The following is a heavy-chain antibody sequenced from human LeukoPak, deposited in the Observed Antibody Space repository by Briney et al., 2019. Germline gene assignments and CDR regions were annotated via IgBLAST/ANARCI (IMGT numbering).Heavy chain of an antibody. CDR1: GFTFTSDA. CDR3: AREVSAGGAHFDY. J-gene: IGHJ4*02. V-gene: IGHV3-30-3*01. D-gene: IGHD1-26*01. CDR2: ISYDGSSK. Sequence: GGSLRLSCVASGFTFTSDAMNWVRQAPGKGLEWVAAISYDGSSKYYADSVTGRFTISRDNSKNMVYLQMNSLRAEDTAVYYCAREVSAGGAHFDYWGQGTLVTVSS.